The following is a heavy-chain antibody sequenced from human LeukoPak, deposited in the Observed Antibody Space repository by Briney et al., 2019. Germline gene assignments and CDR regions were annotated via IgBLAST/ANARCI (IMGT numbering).Heavy chain of an antibody. CDR2: INHSGST. Sequence: SETLSLTCAVYGGSFSGYYWSWIRQPPGKGLEWIGEINHSGSTNYNPSLKSRVTISVDTSKNQFSLKLSSVTAADTAVYYCARGYGAYGDYVPGYFDYWGQGTLVTVSS. J-gene: IGHJ4*02. D-gene: IGHD4-17*01. CDR1: GGSFSGYY. V-gene: IGHV4-34*01. CDR3: ARGYGAYGDYVPGYFDY.